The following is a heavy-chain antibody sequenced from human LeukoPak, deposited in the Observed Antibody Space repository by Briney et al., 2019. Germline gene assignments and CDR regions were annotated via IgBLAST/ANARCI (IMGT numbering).Heavy chain of an antibody. V-gene: IGHV5-51*01. CDR3: ARHGESIAAAASY. J-gene: IGHJ4*02. CDR1: GYSFTSYW. CDR2: IYPGDSDT. Sequence: GESLKISCKASGYSFTSYWIGWVRQMPGKGLEWMGIIYPGDSDTKYSPSFQGQVTISADKSISTAYLQWRSLKASDTAIYYCARHGESIAAAASYWGQGTLVTVSS. D-gene: IGHD6-13*01.